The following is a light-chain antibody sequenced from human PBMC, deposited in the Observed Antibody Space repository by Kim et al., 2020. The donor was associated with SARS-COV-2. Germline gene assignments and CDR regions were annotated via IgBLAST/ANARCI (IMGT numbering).Light chain of an antibody. Sequence: GQSVTISCPGTSSDVGGYDYVSWYQQHPGKAPKLMIYDVTRRPSGVPDRLSGSKSGNTASLTISGLQAEDEADYYCCSYAGRYIWVFGGGTKLTVL. CDR3: CSYAGRYIWV. J-gene: IGLJ3*02. CDR1: SSDVGGYDY. V-gene: IGLV2-11*03. CDR2: DVT.